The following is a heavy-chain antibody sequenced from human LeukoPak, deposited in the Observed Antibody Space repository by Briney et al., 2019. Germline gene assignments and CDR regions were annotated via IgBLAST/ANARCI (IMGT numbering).Heavy chain of an antibody. CDR1: GGFISSYY. Sequence: SETLSLTCTVSGGFISSYYWSWIRQPAGKGLEWIGRIYTSGSTNYNPSLKSRVTMSVDTSKNQFSLKLSSVTAADTAVYYCARDKGGLTMVRGVIKVDYYYYMDVWGKGTTVTVSS. CDR3: ARDKGGLTMVRGVIKVDYYYYMDV. CDR2: IYTSGST. J-gene: IGHJ6*03. D-gene: IGHD3-10*01. V-gene: IGHV4-4*07.